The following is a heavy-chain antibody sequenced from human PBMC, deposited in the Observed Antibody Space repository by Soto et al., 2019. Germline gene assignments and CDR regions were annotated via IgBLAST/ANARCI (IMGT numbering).Heavy chain of an antibody. CDR3: STNTWLGYCGGVTCYGLDD. CDR1: GFTFSIAW. CDR2: IKSKNDGETT. V-gene: IGHV3-15*07. Sequence: EVQLVESGGDLVKPGGSLRLSCAASGFTFSIAWMNWVRQAPGKGLEWVGRIKSKNDGETTDYAAPVKGRFTISRDDSKNTLYLQMNSLKTEDTAIDDCSTNTWLGYCGGVTCYGLDDWGQGTLVTVSS. D-gene: IGHD2-15*01. J-gene: IGHJ4*02.